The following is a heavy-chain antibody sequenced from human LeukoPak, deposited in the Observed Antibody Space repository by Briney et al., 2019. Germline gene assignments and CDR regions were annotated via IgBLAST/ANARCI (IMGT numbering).Heavy chain of an antibody. CDR2: IYYSGST. Sequence: SETLSLTCTVSGGSISSSSYYWGWIRQPPGKGLEWIGSIYYSGSTYYNPSLKSRVTISVDTSKNQFSLKLSSVTAADTAVYYCARDRLVAPLYYFDCWGQGTLVTVSS. CDR3: ARDRLVAPLYYFDC. V-gene: IGHV4-39*07. D-gene: IGHD5-12*01. J-gene: IGHJ4*02. CDR1: GGSISSSSYY.